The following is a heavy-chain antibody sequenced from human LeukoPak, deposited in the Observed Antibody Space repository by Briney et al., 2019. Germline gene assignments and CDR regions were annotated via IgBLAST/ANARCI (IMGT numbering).Heavy chain of an antibody. Sequence: GGSLRLSCAASGFTFSSYGMHWVRQAPGKGLEWVAVISYDGSNKYYADSVKGRFTISRDNSKNTLYLQMNSLRAEDTAVYYCLRTSDYWGQGTLVTVSS. J-gene: IGHJ4*02. CDR2: ISYDGSNK. CDR3: LRTSDY. CDR1: GFTFSSYG. D-gene: IGHD3-16*01. V-gene: IGHV3-30*03.